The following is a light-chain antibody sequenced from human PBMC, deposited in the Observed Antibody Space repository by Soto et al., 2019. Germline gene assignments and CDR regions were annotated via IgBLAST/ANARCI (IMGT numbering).Light chain of an antibody. J-gene: IGLJ2*01. CDR1: SSDVGGYNY. Sequence: QSALTQPASVSGSPGQSITISCTGTSSDVGGYNYVSWYQQHPGKDPKLMIYDVSNRPSGVSNRFSGSKSGNTASLTISWLQAEDEADYYCSSYTSSSTVFGGGTKLTVL. CDR2: DVS. V-gene: IGLV2-14*01. CDR3: SSYTSSSTV.